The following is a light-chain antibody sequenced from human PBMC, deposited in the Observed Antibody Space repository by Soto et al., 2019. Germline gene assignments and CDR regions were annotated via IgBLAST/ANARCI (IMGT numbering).Light chain of an antibody. CDR3: QQRGVWPLT. Sequence: EIVLTQSPATLSLSPGERANLSCRASQSVGTSLAWYQHKSGQAPRRLFYESSNRATYIPARFSASGSGTDCTLTLSGLEPEDFAVYYCQQRGVWPLTFGGGTKVEIK. CDR2: ESS. V-gene: IGKV3-11*01. CDR1: QSVGTS. J-gene: IGKJ4*01.